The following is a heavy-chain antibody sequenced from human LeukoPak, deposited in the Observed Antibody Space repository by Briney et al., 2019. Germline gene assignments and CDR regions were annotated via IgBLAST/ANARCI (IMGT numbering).Heavy chain of an antibody. CDR2: ISYDGSNK. CDR3: ARDPVNMVATSIYFDY. CDR1: GSTFSSYA. V-gene: IGHV3-30*04. J-gene: IGHJ4*02. D-gene: IGHD5-12*01. Sequence: PGGSLRLSCAASGSTFSSYAMHWVRQAPGKGLEWVAVISYDGSNKYYADSVKGRFTISRDNSKNTLYLQMNSLRAEDTAVYYCARDPVNMVATSIYFDYWGQGTLVTVSS.